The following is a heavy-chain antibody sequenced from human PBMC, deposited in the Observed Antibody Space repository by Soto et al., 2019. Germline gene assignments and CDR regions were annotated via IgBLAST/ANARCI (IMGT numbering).Heavy chain of an antibody. V-gene: IGHV1-69*13. CDR2: IIPIFGTA. D-gene: IGHD6-6*01. CDR1: GGTFSSYA. Sequence: SVKVSCKASGGTFSSYAISWVRQAPGQGLEWMGGIIPIFGTANYAQKFQGRVTITADESTSSLYLQMNSLRAEDTAMYYCARVSLEHSRSIDYWGQGSLVTVSS. J-gene: IGHJ4*02. CDR3: ARVSLEHSRSIDY.